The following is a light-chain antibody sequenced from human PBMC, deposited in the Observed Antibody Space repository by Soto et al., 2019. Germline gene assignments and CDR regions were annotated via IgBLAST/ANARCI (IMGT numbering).Light chain of an antibody. J-gene: IGKJ4*01. CDR1: QSISTN. CDR3: QQYHDWPLT. Sequence: IVMTQSPATLSVSLGEGATLSCRASQSISTNLAWYQQKPGQAPRLLIDGASSRATGIPARFSGSGSGTEFTLTISSLQSEDFAVYFCQQYHDWPLTFGGGTRVEVK. CDR2: GAS. V-gene: IGKV3D-15*01.